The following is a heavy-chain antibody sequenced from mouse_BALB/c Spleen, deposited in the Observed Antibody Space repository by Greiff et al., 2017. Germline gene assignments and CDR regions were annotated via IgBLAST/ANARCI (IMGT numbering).Heavy chain of an antibody. Sequence: QVQLQQSGPGLVQPSQSLSITCTVSGFSLTSYGVHWVRQSPGKGLEWLGVIWSGGSTDYNSALKSSLSISKDNSKSQVFLKMYSLQTDDTAMYYCARNIYYYAMDYWGQGTSVTVSS. CDR1: GFSLTSYG. V-gene: IGHV2-4-1*01. CDR3: ARNIYYYAMDY. CDR2: IWSGGST. D-gene: IGHD2-1*01. J-gene: IGHJ4*01.